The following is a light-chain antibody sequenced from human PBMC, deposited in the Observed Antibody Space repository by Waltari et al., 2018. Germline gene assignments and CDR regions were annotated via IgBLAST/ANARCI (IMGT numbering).Light chain of an antibody. CDR1: QSISNW. Sequence: DIQMTQSPSTLSASVGDRVTITGRASQSISNWLAWYQGKPGKAPKLLIYKASSLESGVPSRFSGSGSGTEFTLTISSLQPDDFATYYCQQYNSYPWTFGQGTKVEIK. V-gene: IGKV1-5*03. J-gene: IGKJ1*01. CDR3: QQYNSYPWT. CDR2: KAS.